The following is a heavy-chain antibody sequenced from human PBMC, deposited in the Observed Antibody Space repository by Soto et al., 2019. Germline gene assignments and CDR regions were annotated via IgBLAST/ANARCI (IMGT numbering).Heavy chain of an antibody. CDR1: GASVSHGY. D-gene: IGHD3-22*01. J-gene: IGHJ5*02. CDR2: MYFGGSF. V-gene: IGHV4-59*02. Sequence: QMQLQASGPGLVKPSETLSLTCNVSGASVSHGYWSWIRQPPGKGLEWIGFMYFGGSFNYNPSLTSRAPISVETSTNQFSMKLTSVTASDTAVYYCARSYYDSTGFAVDPWGQGTLVTVSS. CDR3: ARSYYDSTGFAVDP.